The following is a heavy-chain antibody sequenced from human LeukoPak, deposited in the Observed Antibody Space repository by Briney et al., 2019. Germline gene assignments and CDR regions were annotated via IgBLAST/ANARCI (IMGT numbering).Heavy chain of an antibody. V-gene: IGHV3-11*01. J-gene: IGHJ6*02. Sequence: GSLRLSCAASGFSFNDYYMSWVRPAPGKGLECISDIDGSGSTKHYADSVKGRFPIYRDNAKNSLYLQKNSLRADDTAVYYCARDQGAVMVYNYGMDVWGQGTTVTVSS. CDR3: ARDQGAVMVYNYGMDV. CDR1: GFSFNDYY. D-gene: IGHD2-8*01. CDR2: IDGSGSTK.